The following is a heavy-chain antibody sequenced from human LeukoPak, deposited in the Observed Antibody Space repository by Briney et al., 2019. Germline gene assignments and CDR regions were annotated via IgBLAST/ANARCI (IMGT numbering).Heavy chain of an antibody. Sequence: SETLSLTCTVSGGSISSYYWSWIRQPPGKGLEWIGYIYYSGSTNYNPSLKSRVTISVGTSKNQFSLKLSSVTAADTAVYYCARGYYYDSSGYYYLDYWGQGTLVTVSS. J-gene: IGHJ4*02. CDR2: IYYSGST. CDR1: GGSISSYY. V-gene: IGHV4-59*08. D-gene: IGHD3-22*01. CDR3: ARGYYYDSSGYYYLDY.